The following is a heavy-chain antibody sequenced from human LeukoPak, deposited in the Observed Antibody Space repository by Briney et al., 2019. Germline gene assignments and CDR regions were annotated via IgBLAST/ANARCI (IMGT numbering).Heavy chain of an antibody. V-gene: IGHV3-7*01. D-gene: IGHD3-22*01. CDR1: GFTFSNYW. CDR3: ARRSVACSYDSSGYSPVYYFDY. Sequence: GGSLRLSCAASGFTFSNYWMSWVRQAPGKGLEWVANIKQDRSEKYYVDSVKGRFTISRDNAKNSLYLQMNSLRAEDTAVYYCARRSVACSYDSSGYSPVYYFDYWGQGTLVTVSS. J-gene: IGHJ4*02. CDR2: IKQDRSEK.